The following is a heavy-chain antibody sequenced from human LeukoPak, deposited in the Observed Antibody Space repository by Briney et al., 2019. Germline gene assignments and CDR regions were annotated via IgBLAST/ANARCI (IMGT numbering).Heavy chain of an antibody. CDR2: ISRGNSYI. CDR3: ARDRFYDSTGYYAELDY. J-gene: IGHJ4*02. D-gene: IGHD3-22*01. CDR1: GFTFSSYT. V-gene: IGHV3-21*01. Sequence: PGGSLRLSCAASGFTFSSYTMNWVRQAPGKGLEWVSTISRGNSYIYYADSVKGRFAISRDDAKNSLFLQLNSLRVKDTAVYYCARDRFYDSTGYYAELDYWGQGTLVTVSS.